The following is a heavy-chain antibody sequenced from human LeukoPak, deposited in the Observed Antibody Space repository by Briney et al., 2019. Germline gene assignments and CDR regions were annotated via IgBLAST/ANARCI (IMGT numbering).Heavy chain of an antibody. Sequence: GGSLRLSCAASGFTFTSCSMNWVRQAPGKGLEWVSYISSSSSIIYYADSVKGRFTISRDNAKNSLYLQMNSLRAEDTAIYYCARHTSHDIGGIRNAFDIWGQGTMVTVSS. CDR3: ARHTSHDIGGIRNAFDI. D-gene: IGHD3-16*01. CDR1: GFTFTSCS. CDR2: ISSSSSII. J-gene: IGHJ3*02. V-gene: IGHV3-48*04.